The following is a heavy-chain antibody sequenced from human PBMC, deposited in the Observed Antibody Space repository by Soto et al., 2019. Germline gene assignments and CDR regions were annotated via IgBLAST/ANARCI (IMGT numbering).Heavy chain of an antibody. D-gene: IGHD3-3*01. CDR1: GGSISIYY. CDR2: IYYSGST. J-gene: IGHJ6*02. V-gene: IGHV4-59*07. CDR3: ARVLGSEWLLPHYYYYGMDV. Sequence: PSGTLSLTCTASGGSISIYYWSWIRQPPGKGLEWIGYIYYSGSTNYNPSLKSRVTISVDTSKNQFSLKLSSVTAADTAVYYCARVLGSEWLLPHYYYYGMDVWGQGTTVTVSS.